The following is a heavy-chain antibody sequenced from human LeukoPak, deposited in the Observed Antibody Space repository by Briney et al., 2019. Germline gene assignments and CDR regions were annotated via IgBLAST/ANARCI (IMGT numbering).Heavy chain of an antibody. CDR3: ARDSCSSSSCRRKFDN. CDR2: IYYSGST. V-gene: IGHV4-39*07. D-gene: IGHD2-2*01. J-gene: IGHJ4*02. CDR1: GGSITSSDYF. Sequence: SETLSLTCTVSGGSITSSDYFWGWIRQSPGKGLEWTGSIYYSGSTSYNPSLKSRVTISVETSKIQFSLELSSVTAADSAVYYCARDSCSSSSCRRKFDNWGQGTLVTVSS.